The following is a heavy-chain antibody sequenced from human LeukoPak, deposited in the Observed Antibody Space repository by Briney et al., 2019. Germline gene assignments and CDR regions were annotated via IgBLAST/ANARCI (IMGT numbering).Heavy chain of an antibody. V-gene: IGHV4-39*01. CDR2: IFNSGST. CDR1: GGSISSRSYY. Sequence: SETLSLTCIVSGGSISSRSYYWGWIRQPPGEGLEWIGSIFNSGSTYYNASLKSRVTISVDTSKNQFSLSLSSATAADTAVYYCVRHYRLNTGFDYWGQGTLVTVSS. D-gene: IGHD1-1*01. J-gene: IGHJ4*02. CDR3: VRHYRLNTGFDY.